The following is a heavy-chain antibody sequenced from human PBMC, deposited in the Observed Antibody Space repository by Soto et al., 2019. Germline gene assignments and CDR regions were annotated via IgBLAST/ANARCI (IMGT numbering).Heavy chain of an antibody. Sequence: QVQLQQWGAGLLKPSETLSLTCAVYGGSFSGYYWSWIRQPPGKGLEWIGEINHSGSTNYNPSLKSRVTIAVDTSKNQVSLKLSSVTAADTAVYYCARARFHDYWGQGTLVTVSS. CDR2: INHSGST. CDR3: ARARFHDY. V-gene: IGHV4-34*01. D-gene: IGHD2-21*01. CDR1: GGSFSGYY. J-gene: IGHJ4*02.